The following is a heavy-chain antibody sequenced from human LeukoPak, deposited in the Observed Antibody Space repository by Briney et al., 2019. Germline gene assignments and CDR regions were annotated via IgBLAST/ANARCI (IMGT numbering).Heavy chain of an antibody. J-gene: IGHJ4*02. CDR2: INNDGSST. CDR1: GFTFSNYW. D-gene: IGHD5-18*01. Sequence: GRSLRLSCAASGFTFSNYWMYWVRQAPGKGLVWVSRINNDGSSTSHADSVKGRFTISRDNAKNTLYLQMNGLSAEDTAVYYCVRDVGDTATLLDSWGQGTLVTVSS. CDR3: VRDVGDTATLLDS. V-gene: IGHV3-74*01.